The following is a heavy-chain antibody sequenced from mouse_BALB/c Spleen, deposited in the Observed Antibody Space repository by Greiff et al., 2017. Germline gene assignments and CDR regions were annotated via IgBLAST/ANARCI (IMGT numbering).Heavy chain of an antibody. CDR3: ARSTTVVRDYFDY. J-gene: IGHJ2*01. D-gene: IGHD1-1*01. CDR2: IDTSDSYT. Sequence: VQLQQPGAELVMPGASVKMSCKASGYTFTDYWMHWVKQRPGQGLEWIGAIDTSDSYTSYNQKFKGKATLTVDESSSTAYMQLSILTSEDSAVYYCARSTTVVRDYFDYWGQGTTLTVSS. V-gene: IGHV1-69*01. CDR1: GYTFTDYW.